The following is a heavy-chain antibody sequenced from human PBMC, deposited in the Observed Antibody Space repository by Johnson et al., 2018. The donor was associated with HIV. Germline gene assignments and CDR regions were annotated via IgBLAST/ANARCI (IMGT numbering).Heavy chain of an antibody. CDR3: ARDDGSGIRVKGAFDI. J-gene: IGHJ3*02. CDR2: IKSKTDGGTT. D-gene: IGHD3-10*01. CDR1: GFTFSSYG. Sequence: MLLVESGGGVVQPGRSLRLSCAASGFTFSSYGMHWVRQAPGKGLEWVGRIKSKTDGGTTDYAAPVKGKITISRDDSKKTLYLQMNSLRPEDTAVYYCARDDGSGIRVKGAFDIWGQGTVVIVSS. V-gene: IGHV3-15*01.